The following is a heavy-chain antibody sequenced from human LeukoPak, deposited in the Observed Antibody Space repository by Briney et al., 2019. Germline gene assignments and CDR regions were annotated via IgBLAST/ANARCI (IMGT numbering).Heavy chain of an antibody. D-gene: IGHD5-24*01. CDR2: IVPIFGIA. V-gene: IGHV1-69*04. CDR1: GGTFCRYA. Sequence: SVKVSCKASGGTFCRYAVIWVRRAPGQRLEWMVRIVPIFGIANYAHKFYGRVTITADKSTRTAYMELSSPRSEDTAVYYCARDREGDGYNSFDYWGQGTLVTVSS. J-gene: IGHJ4*02. CDR3: ARDREGDGYNSFDY.